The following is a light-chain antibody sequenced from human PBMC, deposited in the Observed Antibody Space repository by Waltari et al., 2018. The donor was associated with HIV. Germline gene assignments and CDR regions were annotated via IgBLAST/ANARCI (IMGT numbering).Light chain of an antibody. CDR2: GNI. Sequence: QSVLTQPPSVSGAPGQRVTISCPGSSPNTGAGYDVHWYQQRPGTPPNLLINGNINRPSGVPARFSASKSGTSASLAITGLQAEDEADYYCQSYDSSLSGSIFGGGTKLTVL. CDR3: QSYDSSLSGSI. V-gene: IGLV1-40*01. J-gene: IGLJ2*01. CDR1: SPNTGAGYD.